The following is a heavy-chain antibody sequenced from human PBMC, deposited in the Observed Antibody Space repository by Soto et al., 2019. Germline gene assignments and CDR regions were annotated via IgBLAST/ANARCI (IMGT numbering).Heavy chain of an antibody. CDR3: ARVRRDKVDY. CDR1: GGSFSGYY. Sequence: QVQLQQWGAGLLKPSETLSLTCAVYGGSFSGYYWSWIRQPPGKGLEWIGEINHSGSTNYNPSLKSRVTISVDTSKNQFSLKLSSVTAADTAVYYCARVRRDKVDYWGQGTLVTVSS. V-gene: IGHV4-34*01. D-gene: IGHD3-16*01. J-gene: IGHJ4*02. CDR2: INHSGST.